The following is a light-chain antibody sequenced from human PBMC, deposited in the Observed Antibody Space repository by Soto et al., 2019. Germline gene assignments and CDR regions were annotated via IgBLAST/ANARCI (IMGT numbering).Light chain of an antibody. Sequence: QSVLTQPASVSGSPGQSITISCTGTSSDFGGYSYVSWYQQHPGKAPKLMIYDVSNRPSGVSNRFSGSKSGNTASLTISGLQAEDEADDYCSSYTSSSTLYVFGTGTKVTVL. CDR2: DVS. CDR1: SSDFGGYSY. V-gene: IGLV2-14*01. J-gene: IGLJ1*01. CDR3: SSYTSSSTLYV.